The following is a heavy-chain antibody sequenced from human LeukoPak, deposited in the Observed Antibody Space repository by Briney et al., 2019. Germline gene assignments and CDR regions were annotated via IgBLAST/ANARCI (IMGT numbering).Heavy chain of an antibody. V-gene: IGHV3-23*01. D-gene: IGHD5-18*01. CDR3: AKSAGIYSYEFDY. J-gene: IGHJ4*02. Sequence: GGSLRLSCAASGCTFSSYSMSWVRQAPGKGLEWVSAISGSGGSTSYADSVKGRFTISRDNSKNTLYLQMNSLGAEDTAVYYCAKSAGIYSYEFDYWGQGTLVAVSS. CDR1: GCTFSSYS. CDR2: ISGSGGST.